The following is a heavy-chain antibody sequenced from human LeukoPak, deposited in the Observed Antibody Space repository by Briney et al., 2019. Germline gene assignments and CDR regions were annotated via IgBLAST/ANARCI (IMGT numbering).Heavy chain of an antibody. CDR1: GFTFSSYD. V-gene: IGHV3-23*01. Sequence: GGTLRLSCAASGFTFSSYDMRWVRQAPGKGLEWVSGISGSGGSTYYADSVKGRFTISRDNAKNSLYLQMNSLRAEDTAVYYCARGEADNYYYYYMDVWGKGTTVTVSS. CDR3: ARGEADNYYYYYMDV. CDR2: ISGSGGST. J-gene: IGHJ6*03. D-gene: IGHD1-26*01.